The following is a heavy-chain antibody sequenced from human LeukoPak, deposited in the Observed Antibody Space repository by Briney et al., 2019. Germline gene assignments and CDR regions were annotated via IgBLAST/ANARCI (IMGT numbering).Heavy chain of an antibody. CDR1: GFTVSDNY. CDR2: VYSGGLT. J-gene: IGHJ4*02. V-gene: IGHV3-53*01. Sequence: GVSLRLSCAASGFTVSDNYMSWVRQAPGKGLEWVSTVYSGGLTYYADPVKGRFTISRDNSKSTLNLQMNSLRAEDTAVYYCAKARYSYGYQFDSWGQGTLVAVSS. D-gene: IGHD5-18*01. CDR3: AKARYSYGYQFDS.